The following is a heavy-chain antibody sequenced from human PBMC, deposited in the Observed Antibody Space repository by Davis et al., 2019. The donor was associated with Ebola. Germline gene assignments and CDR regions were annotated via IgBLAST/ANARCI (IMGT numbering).Heavy chain of an antibody. J-gene: IGHJ2*01. Sequence: GESLKISCAASGFTFRSYSMSWVRQAPGKGLEWVSSISSSSRYIYYADSVKGRFTISRDNAKNTLYLQMNSLRAEDTALYFCAKDKTTVTQYWYLDLWGRGTLVTVSS. V-gene: IGHV3-21*01. CDR3: AKDKTTVTQYWYLDL. D-gene: IGHD4-17*01. CDR1: GFTFRSYS. CDR2: ISSSSRYI.